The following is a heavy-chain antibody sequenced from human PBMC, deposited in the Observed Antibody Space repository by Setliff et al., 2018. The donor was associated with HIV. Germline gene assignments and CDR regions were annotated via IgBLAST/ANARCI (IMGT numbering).Heavy chain of an antibody. V-gene: IGHV1-2*02. D-gene: IGHD2-15*01. CDR2: INPSSGGT. CDR1: RYTFTGHY. CDR3: ARDGRYCSGGSCFTNRASYYYYYMDV. Sequence: ASVKVSCKASRYTFTGHYMHWVRQAPGQGLEWVGWINPSSGGTNYAQKFQGRVTMTRDTSISTAYMELSRLTSDDTAVYYCARDGRYCSGGSCFTNRASYYYYYMDVWAKGPRSPSP. J-gene: IGHJ6*03.